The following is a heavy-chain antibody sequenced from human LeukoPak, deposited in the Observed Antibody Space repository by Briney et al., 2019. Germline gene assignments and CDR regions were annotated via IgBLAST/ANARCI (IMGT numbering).Heavy chain of an antibody. CDR3: AKDHCSSSSCSNLFDP. Sequence: PGGSVRLSCAASGSAFDIYAMHWVRQAPGKGLEWVALISYDGSEKYYVDSVKGRFTISRDNSKNTLFLEMDSLRPEDTAVYHCAKDHCSSSSCSNLFDPWGQGTLVTVSS. J-gene: IGHJ5*02. CDR1: GSAFDIYA. CDR2: ISYDGSEK. V-gene: IGHV3-30-3*01. D-gene: IGHD2-2*01.